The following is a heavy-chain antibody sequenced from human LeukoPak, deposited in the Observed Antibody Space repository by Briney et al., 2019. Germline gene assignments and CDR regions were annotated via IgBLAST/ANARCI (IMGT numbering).Heavy chain of an antibody. CDR1: GGSISSHY. J-gene: IGHJ4*02. D-gene: IGHD3-22*01. V-gene: IGHV4-59*11. Sequence: SETLSLTCTVSGGSISSHYWSWIRQPPGKGLEWIGYIYYSGSTSYNPSLKSRVTISVDTSKNQFSLKLSSVTAADTAVYYCARGATYYYDSSGYYYGPYFDYWGQGTLVTVSS. CDR2: IYYSGST. CDR3: ARGATYYYDSSGYYYGPYFDY.